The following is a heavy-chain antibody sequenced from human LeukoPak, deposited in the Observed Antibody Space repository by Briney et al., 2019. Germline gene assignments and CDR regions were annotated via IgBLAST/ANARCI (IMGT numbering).Heavy chain of an antibody. J-gene: IGHJ2*01. V-gene: IGHV4-34*01. CDR2: INHSGST. CDR3: ARTQGYYWYFDL. Sequence: SSETLSLTCAVYGGSFSGYYWSWIRQPPGKGLEWIGEINHSGSTNYNPSLKSRVTISVDTSKNQFSLKLSSVTAADTAVYYCARTQGYYWYFDLWGRGTLVTVSS. CDR1: GGSFSGYY. D-gene: IGHD2-2*01.